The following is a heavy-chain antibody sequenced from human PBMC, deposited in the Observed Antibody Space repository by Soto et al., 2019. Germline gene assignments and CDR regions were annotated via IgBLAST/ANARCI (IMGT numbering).Heavy chain of an antibody. Sequence: QVQMVQSGAEVKKPGSSARVSCKVSGGTFSRHSISWVRQAPGQGLEWMGGIIPIFDAPQYAQKFQGRLTITADESTTTFHMALSGLRPEDTAIYYCARDLTSVRGSWGQGTLVTVS. CDR3: ARDLTSVRGS. CDR1: GGTFSRHS. D-gene: IGHD3-10*01. CDR2: IIPIFDAP. J-gene: IGHJ4*02. V-gene: IGHV1-69*01.